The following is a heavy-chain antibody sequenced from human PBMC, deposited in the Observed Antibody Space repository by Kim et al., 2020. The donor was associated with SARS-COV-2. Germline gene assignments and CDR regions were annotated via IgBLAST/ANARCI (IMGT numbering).Heavy chain of an antibody. J-gene: IGHJ4*02. D-gene: IGHD6-13*01. V-gene: IGHV3-9*01. CDR2: ISWNSGSI. CDR3: AKGEGSWYGDPVDY. CDR1: GFTFDDYA. Sequence: GGSLRLSCAASGFTFDDYAMHWVRQAPGKGLEWVSGISWNSGSIGYADSVKGRFTISRDNAKNSLYLQMNSLRAEDTALYYCAKGEGSWYGDPVDYWGQGTLVTVSS.